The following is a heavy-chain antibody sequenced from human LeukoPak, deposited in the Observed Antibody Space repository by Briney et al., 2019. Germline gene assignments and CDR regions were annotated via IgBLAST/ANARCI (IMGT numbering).Heavy chain of an antibody. Sequence: ASVKVSCKASGYTFTGYFLNWVRRAPGQGFEWMGWINPNSGDTSYTQTFQGRVTMTRDTSISTAYMELSSLRSDDTAVYYCARAQSLTAPAGTFANSWGQGTLVTVSS. CDR2: INPNSGDT. CDR3: ARAQSLTAPAGTFANS. V-gene: IGHV1-2*02. D-gene: IGHD6-13*01. CDR1: GYTFTGYF. J-gene: IGHJ4*02.